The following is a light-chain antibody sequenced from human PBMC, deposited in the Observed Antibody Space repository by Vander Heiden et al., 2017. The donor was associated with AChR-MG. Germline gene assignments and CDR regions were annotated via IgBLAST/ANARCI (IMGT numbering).Light chain of an antibody. V-gene: IGLV3-1*01. J-gene: IGLJ2*01. Sequence: SYELTPPPSVSVSPGQTASITCSGDKLGDKYASWYQQNPGQSPGLGIYQDTKRPSGIPERFSGSNSGNTATLTISGTQAMDEADDYCQAWESTTGLFGGGTKLTGL. CDR2: QDT. CDR1: KLGDKY. CDR3: QAWESTTGL.